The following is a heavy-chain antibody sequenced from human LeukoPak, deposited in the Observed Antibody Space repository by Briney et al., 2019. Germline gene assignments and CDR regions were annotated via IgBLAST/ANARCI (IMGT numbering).Heavy chain of an antibody. D-gene: IGHD6-19*01. CDR2: ISYDGSNK. V-gene: IGHV3-30*04. CDR1: GFTFSSYA. Sequence: GRSLRLSRAASGFTFSSYAMHWVRQAPGKGLEWVAVISYDGSNKYYADSVKGRFTISRDNSKNTLYLQMNGLRAEDTAVYYCARDPEPGIAVAGTFDYWGQGTLVTVSS. CDR3: ARDPEPGIAVAGTFDY. J-gene: IGHJ4*02.